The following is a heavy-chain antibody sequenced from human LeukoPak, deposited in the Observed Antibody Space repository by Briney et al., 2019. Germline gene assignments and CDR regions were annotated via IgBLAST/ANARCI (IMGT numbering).Heavy chain of an antibody. CDR2: IYSGGST. CDR1: GFTVSSIY. Sequence: GGSLRLSCAASGFTVSSIYMSWVRQALGKGLEWVSVIYSGGSTYYADSVKGRFTISRDNSKNTLYLQMNSLRAEDTAVYYCARDTRTTAHYYYYMDVWGKGTTVTVSS. D-gene: IGHD2/OR15-2a*01. CDR3: ARDTRTTAHYYYYMDV. J-gene: IGHJ6*03. V-gene: IGHV3-53*01.